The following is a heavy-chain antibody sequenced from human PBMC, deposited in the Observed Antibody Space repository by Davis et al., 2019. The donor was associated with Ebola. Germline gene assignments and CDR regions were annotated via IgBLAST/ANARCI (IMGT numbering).Heavy chain of an antibody. D-gene: IGHD3-10*01. V-gene: IGHV1-18*01. Sequence: ASVKVSCKASGYTFTSYGISWVRQAPGQGLEWMGWISAYNGNTNYAQKLQGRVTITTDTSTSTAYMELRSLRTDDTAVYYGARAITMVRPNNWFDPWGQGTLVTVSS. CDR1: GYTFTSYG. CDR2: ISAYNGNT. J-gene: IGHJ5*02. CDR3: ARAITMVRPNNWFDP.